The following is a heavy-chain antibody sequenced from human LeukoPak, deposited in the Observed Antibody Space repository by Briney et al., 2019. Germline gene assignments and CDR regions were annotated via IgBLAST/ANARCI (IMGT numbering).Heavy chain of an antibody. J-gene: IGHJ4*02. D-gene: IGHD1-26*01. V-gene: IGHV3-21*01. CDR1: GFTFSSYS. CDR2: ISSSSSYI. CDR3: ARDRGIVGAPSDY. Sequence: GGSLRLSCAASGFTFSSYSMNWVRQAPGKGLEWVSSISSSSSYIYYADSVKGRFTISRDNAKNSLYLQMNSLRAEDTAVYYYARDRGIVGAPSDYWGQGTLVTVSS.